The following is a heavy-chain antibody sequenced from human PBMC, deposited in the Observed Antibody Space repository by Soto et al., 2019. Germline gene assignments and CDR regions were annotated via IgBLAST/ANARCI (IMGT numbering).Heavy chain of an antibody. CDR2: ISDSGGST. CDR1: GFTFSSYA. CDR3: AKSSGYYFYYAMDV. Sequence: GGSLRLSCAASGFTFSSYAMSWVRQAPGKGLEWVSTISDSGGSTYYADSVKGRFTISKDNSKNTLYLQMNSLRAEDTAVYYCAKSSGYYFYYAMDVWGLGTTGTVSS. D-gene: IGHD6-6*01. J-gene: IGHJ6*02. V-gene: IGHV3-23*01.